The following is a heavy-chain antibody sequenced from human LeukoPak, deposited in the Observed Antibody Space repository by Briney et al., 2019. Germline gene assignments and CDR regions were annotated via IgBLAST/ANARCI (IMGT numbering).Heavy chain of an antibody. CDR1: GFTFSNYG. Sequence: PGKSLRLSCAASGFTFSNYGMHWVRQTPGKGLEWVAIISDDGDNKYYADSVKGRFTISRDNSKNTLYLQMNSQRVEDTAVYYCARQMTTVTTCFDYWGQGTLVTVSS. CDR2: ISDDGDNK. D-gene: IGHD4-17*01. V-gene: IGHV3-30*19. J-gene: IGHJ4*02. CDR3: ARQMTTVTTCFDY.